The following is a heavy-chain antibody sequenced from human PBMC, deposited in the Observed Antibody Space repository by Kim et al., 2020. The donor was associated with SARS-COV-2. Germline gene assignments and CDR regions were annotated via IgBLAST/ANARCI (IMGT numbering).Heavy chain of an antibody. D-gene: IGHD3-22*01. Sequence: SETLSLTCTVSGGSISSSSYYWGWIRKPPGKGLAWIGSIYYSGSTYYNQSLKSRVTISVDTSKNQFSLKLSSVTAADTAVYYCASTHKYYYDSSAYYQFDDWGQGTLVTVSS. CDR2: IYYSGST. CDR3: ASTHKYYYDSSAYYQFDD. J-gene: IGHJ4*02. V-gene: IGHV4-39*01. CDR1: GGSISSSSYY.